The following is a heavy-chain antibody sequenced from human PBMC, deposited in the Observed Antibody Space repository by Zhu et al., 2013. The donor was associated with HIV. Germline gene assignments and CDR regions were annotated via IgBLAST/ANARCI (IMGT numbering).Heavy chain of an antibody. D-gene: IGHD3-22*01. J-gene: IGHJ3*02. CDR2: ISAYNGNT. CDR3: ARIVARGAFDI. CDR1: LHFTSYG. V-gene: IGHV1-18*01. Sequence: QVXLVQSGAEVKEAWGLSEGLLQGFWLHFTSYGISWVRQAPGQGLEWMGWISAYNGNTNYAQKLQGRVTMTTDTSTSTAYMELRSLRSDDTAVYYCARIVARGAFDIWGQGTMVTVSS.